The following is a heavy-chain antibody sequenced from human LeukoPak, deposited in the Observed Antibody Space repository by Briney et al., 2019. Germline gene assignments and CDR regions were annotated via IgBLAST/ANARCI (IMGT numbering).Heavy chain of an antibody. CDR3: ARDSYYYDSSGKLSGDY. Sequence: SETLSLTCTVSGGSISSYYWSWIRQPAGKGLEWIGRIYTSGSTNYNPSLKSRVTMSVDTSKNQFSLKLSSVTAAGTAVYYCARDSYYYDSSGKLSGDYWGQGTLVTVSS. J-gene: IGHJ4*02. CDR1: GGSISSYY. D-gene: IGHD3-22*01. CDR2: IYTSGST. V-gene: IGHV4-4*07.